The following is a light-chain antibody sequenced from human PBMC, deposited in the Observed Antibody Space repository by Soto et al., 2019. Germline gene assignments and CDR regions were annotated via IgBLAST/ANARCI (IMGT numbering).Light chain of an antibody. CDR1: QSVLYSSNNKNY. Sequence: DIVMTQSPDSLAVSLGERATMNCKSSQSVLYSSNNKNYLAWYQQKPGQPPKLLIYWASTRESGVPDRFSGSGSGTDFTLTITSLQAEDVADYYCQQYYSTPRTFGQGTKVEIK. J-gene: IGKJ1*01. V-gene: IGKV4-1*01. CDR3: QQYYSTPRT. CDR2: WAS.